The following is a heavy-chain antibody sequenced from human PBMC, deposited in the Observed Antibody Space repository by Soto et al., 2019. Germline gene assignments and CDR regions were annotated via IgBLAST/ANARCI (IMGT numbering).Heavy chain of an antibody. CDR2: IYYSGST. CDR3: ASPYSSGWPITKYYYGMDV. CDR1: GGSISSYY. D-gene: IGHD6-19*01. J-gene: IGHJ6*02. V-gene: IGHV4-39*01. Sequence: SETLSLTCTVSGGSISSYYWGWIRQPPGKGLEWIGSIYYSGSTYYNPSLKSRVTISVDTSKNQFSLKLSSVTAADTAVYYCASPYSSGWPITKYYYGMDVWGQGTTVTVSS.